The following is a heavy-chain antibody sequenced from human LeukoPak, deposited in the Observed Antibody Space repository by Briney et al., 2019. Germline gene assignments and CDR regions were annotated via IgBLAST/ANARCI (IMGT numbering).Heavy chain of an antibody. D-gene: IGHD5/OR15-5a*01. V-gene: IGHV3-7*01. CDR1: AYTFTGHT. J-gene: IGHJ4*02. CDR3: ASGGASVCVYILYDY. CDR2: IKQDGSEK. Sequence: GGSLRPSRAPSAYTFTGHTTGSGPQAPGKGLEWVANIKQDGSEKYYVDSVKGRFTISRNNANNSLYLQMNRLGAETTAEDCGASGGASVCVYILYDYWGQGTLVTVSS.